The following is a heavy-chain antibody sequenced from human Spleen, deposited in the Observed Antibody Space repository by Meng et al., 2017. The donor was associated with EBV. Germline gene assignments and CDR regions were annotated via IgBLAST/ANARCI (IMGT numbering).Heavy chain of an antibody. V-gene: IGHV1-18*01. Sequence: VQLVQSGAEVRKPWGSVEVSCKASGYTFTSYGISWVRQAPGQVLEWMGWISGYNGNTNSAQKLQGRVTMTTDTSTSTAYLELRSLRSDDTAVYYCARDSLGYGGDQRFDYWGQGTLVTVSS. CDR3: ARDSLGYGGDQRFDY. D-gene: IGHD4-23*01. CDR1: GYTFTSYG. CDR2: ISGYNGNT. J-gene: IGHJ4*02.